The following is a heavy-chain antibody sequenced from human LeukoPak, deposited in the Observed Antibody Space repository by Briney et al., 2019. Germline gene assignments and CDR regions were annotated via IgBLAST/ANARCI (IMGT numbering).Heavy chain of an antibody. D-gene: IGHD6-13*01. CDR3: GRGGKVEQLVLAR. CDR2: INSDGSST. CDR1: GFTLSRYW. J-gene: IGHJ4*02. Sequence: GGSLRLSCADSGFTLSRYWMHWLRHAPGKGRVWVSRINSDGSSTIYADYVKGRFTSYRDNAKNTLYLQMNSLRAEDTAVYYCGRGGKVEQLVLARWGQGSLVTVSS. V-gene: IGHV3-74*01.